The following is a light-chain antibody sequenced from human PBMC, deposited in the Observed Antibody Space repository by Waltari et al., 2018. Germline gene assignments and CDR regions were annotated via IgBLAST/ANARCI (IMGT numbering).Light chain of an antibody. CDR1: NSNIGAGYD. Sequence: QSVLTQPPSVSGAPGQRVTISCTGSNSNIGAGYDVHWYQQLPGTAPKLLIYANTNRPSGVPDRVSGSKSGTSASLAITGLQAEDEADYYCQSYDSSLSGLFGGGTKLTVL. J-gene: IGLJ3*02. CDR3: QSYDSSLSGL. CDR2: ANT. V-gene: IGLV1-40*01.